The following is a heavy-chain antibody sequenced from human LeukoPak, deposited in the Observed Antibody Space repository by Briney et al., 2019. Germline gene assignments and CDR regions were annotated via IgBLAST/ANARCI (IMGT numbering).Heavy chain of an antibody. CDR3: ARDSQPIAVEFFDY. CDR2: ISSSSSYI. Sequence: GGPQRLSCAASGSTFSSYSMNWVRQAPGTGLECVSSISSSSSYIYYADSVKGRFTISRDNAKNSLYLQMNSLRAEDTAVYYCARDSQPIAVEFFDYWGQGTLVTVSS. CDR1: GSTFSSYS. J-gene: IGHJ4*02. V-gene: IGHV3-21*01. D-gene: IGHD6-19*01.